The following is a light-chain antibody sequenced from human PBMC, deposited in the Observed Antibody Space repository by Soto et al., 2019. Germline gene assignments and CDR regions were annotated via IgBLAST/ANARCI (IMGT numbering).Light chain of an antibody. CDR1: SSDVGGYNY. Sequence: QSALTQPPSASGSPGQSVTISCTGTSSDVGGYNYVSWYQQHPDKAPKLMIYEVSKRPSGVPDRFSGSKSGNTASLTVSGLQAEDEADYYCSSYAGSNSFVFGTGTKLTVL. J-gene: IGLJ1*01. CDR3: SSYAGSNSFV. CDR2: EVS. V-gene: IGLV2-8*01.